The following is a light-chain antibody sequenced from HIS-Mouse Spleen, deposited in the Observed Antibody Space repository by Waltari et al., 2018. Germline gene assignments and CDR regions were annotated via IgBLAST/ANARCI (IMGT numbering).Light chain of an antibody. J-gene: IGLJ3*02. V-gene: IGLV1-44*01. CDR3: AAWDDSLNGLV. CDR1: SSAIGSNT. CDR2: SNN. Sequence: QSVLTQPPSASGTPGQRVTLSCSGSSSAIGSNTVNWYQQPPGTAPKLLIYSNNQRPSGVPDRFSGSKSGTSASLAISGLQSEDEADYYCAAWDDSLNGLVFGGGTKLTVL.